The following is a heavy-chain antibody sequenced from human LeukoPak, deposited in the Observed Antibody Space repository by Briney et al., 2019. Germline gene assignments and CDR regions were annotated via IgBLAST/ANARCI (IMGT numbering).Heavy chain of an antibody. Sequence: PSETLSLTCTVSGGSISSSSYYWGWIRQPPRKGLEWIGSIYYSGSTYYNPSLKSRVTISVDTSKNQFSLKLSSVTAADTAVYYCARARKTSCYNYWGQGTLVTVSS. CDR3: ARARKTSCYNY. D-gene: IGHD2-2*02. V-gene: IGHV4-39*01. J-gene: IGHJ4*02. CDR1: GGSISSSSYY. CDR2: IYYSGST.